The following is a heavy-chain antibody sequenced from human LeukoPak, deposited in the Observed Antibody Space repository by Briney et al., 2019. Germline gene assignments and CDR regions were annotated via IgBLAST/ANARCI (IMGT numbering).Heavy chain of an antibody. CDR2: INPSGGST. Sequence: ASVKVSCKASGYTFTSYYMHWVRQAPGQGLEWMGIINPSGGSTSYAQKFQGRVTMTRDMSTSTVYMELSSLRSEDTAVYYCARDTGFGELPPRSWFDPWGQGTLVTVSS. CDR1: GYTFTSYY. J-gene: IGHJ5*02. V-gene: IGHV1-46*01. CDR3: ARDTGFGELPPRSWFDP. D-gene: IGHD3-10*01.